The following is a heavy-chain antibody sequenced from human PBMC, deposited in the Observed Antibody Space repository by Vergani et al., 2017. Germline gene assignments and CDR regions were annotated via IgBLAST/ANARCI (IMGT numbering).Heavy chain of an antibody. D-gene: IGHD3-9*01. CDR1: GYTFSNYY. CDR3: ARGDYGILTGYRY. Sequence: QVQVVQSGAEVKKSGASVKVSCKTSGYTFSNYYMHWVRPAPGQGLEWMGIINPSGGHTNYAQKFQGRVTMTRDTSTSAVYMELSSLRSEDTAIYYCARGDYGILTGYRYWGQGTLVTVPA. CDR2: INPSGGHT. V-gene: IGHV1-46*03. J-gene: IGHJ4*02.